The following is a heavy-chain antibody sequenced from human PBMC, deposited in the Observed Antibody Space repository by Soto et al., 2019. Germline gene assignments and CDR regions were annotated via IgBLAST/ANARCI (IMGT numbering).Heavy chain of an antibody. Sequence: QVQLVQSGAEVKKPGSSVKVSCKASGGTFSNYAISWVRQAPGQGLEWMGGIIPILGTANYAQKFQRRVTITADESTSTAYMELSSLRSEDTAIYYCAVGSVDIVPTGMKPFDPWGQGTLVTVSS. J-gene: IGHJ5*02. CDR2: IIPILGTA. D-gene: IGHD5-12*01. CDR3: AVGSVDIVPTGMKPFDP. V-gene: IGHV1-69*12. CDR1: GGTFSNYA.